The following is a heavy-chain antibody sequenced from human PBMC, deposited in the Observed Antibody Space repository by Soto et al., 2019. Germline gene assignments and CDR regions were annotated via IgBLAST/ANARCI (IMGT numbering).Heavy chain of an antibody. D-gene: IGHD3-10*01. Sequence: EVQLLESGGGLVQPGGSLRLSCAASGFTFSSYAMSWVRQAPGKGLEWVSAISGSGGSTYYADYVKGRFTISRDNSKNTLYLQMNSMRAEDTAVYYCAKGPHYYGSGSQYGMDVWGQGTTVTVSS. J-gene: IGHJ6*02. CDR2: ISGSGGST. CDR1: GFTFSSYA. CDR3: AKGPHYYGSGSQYGMDV. V-gene: IGHV3-23*01.